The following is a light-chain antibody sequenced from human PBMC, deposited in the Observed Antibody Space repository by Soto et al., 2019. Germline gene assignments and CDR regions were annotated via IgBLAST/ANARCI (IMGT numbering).Light chain of an antibody. CDR3: SSYTSIGTLV. CDR2: EVS. Sequence: QSALTQPASVSGSPGQSITISCTGTSSDVGGYNYVSWYQQHPGKAPKLMIYEVSKWPSGVSNRFSGSKSGNTASPTISGLQAENEADYYCSSYTSIGTLVFGGGTKLTVL. V-gene: IGLV2-14*01. CDR1: SSDVGGYNY. J-gene: IGLJ2*01.